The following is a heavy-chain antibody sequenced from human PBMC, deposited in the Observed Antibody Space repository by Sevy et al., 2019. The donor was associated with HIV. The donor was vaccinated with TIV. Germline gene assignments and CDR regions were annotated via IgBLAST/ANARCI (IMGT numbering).Heavy chain of an antibody. J-gene: IGHJ4*02. Sequence: GGSLRLSCAASGFTFRTFAMSWVRQAPGKGLQWVSSISDTGTSTYYADSVEGRFTISRDNSKKTLYLQMNSLRAEDTAVYYCAKYAGEFPHFDYWGQGTLVTVSS. D-gene: IGHD7-27*01. CDR2: ISDTGTST. V-gene: IGHV3-23*01. CDR3: AKYAGEFPHFDY. CDR1: GFTFRTFA.